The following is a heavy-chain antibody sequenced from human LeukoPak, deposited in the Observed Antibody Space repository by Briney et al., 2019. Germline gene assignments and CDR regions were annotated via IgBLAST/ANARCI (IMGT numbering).Heavy chain of an antibody. CDR3: ARRTGTTGWSNWFDP. CDR2: INPSGGST. D-gene: IGHD1-1*01. CDR1: GYTFTSYY. Sequence: ASAKVSCKASGYTFTSYYMHWVRQALGQGLEWMGIINPSGGSTSYAQKFQGRVTMTRDTSTSTVYMELSSLRSEDTAVYYCARRTGTTGWSNWFDPWGQGTLVTVSS. V-gene: IGHV1-46*01. J-gene: IGHJ5*02.